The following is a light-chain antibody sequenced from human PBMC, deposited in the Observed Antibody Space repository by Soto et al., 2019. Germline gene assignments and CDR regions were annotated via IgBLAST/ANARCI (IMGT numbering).Light chain of an antibody. J-gene: IGKJ1*01. CDR3: QQSYRPRT. CDR1: PYIRPY. CDR2: CVS. V-gene: IGKV1-39*01. Sequence: DIQMTQSPSSLSASVVDRVTITCRSSPYIRPYLNWHQQKPGRAPKALIYCVSSLHGGVPSRFNGRGSGPDFTLTISGLQPEDFATYYCQQSYRPRTFVQGTKVEVK.